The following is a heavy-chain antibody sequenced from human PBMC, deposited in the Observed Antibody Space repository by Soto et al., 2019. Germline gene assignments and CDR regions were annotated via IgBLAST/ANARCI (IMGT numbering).Heavy chain of an antibody. D-gene: IGHD2-8*02. Sequence: GGSLRLSCAASGFICSSYDMSWVRQAPGKGLEWVSTILVDGRTFYVDSVKGRFTISRDTSQDTVYLQMNSLTAGDTALYYCAKATATGGGAFDICGQGTMVTVSS. J-gene: IGHJ3*02. CDR2: ILVDGRT. CDR1: GFICSSYD. CDR3: AKATATGGGAFDI. V-gene: IGHV3-23*01.